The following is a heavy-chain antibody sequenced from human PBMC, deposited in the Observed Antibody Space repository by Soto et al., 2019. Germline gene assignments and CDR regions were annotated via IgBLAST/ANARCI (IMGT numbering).Heavy chain of an antibody. J-gene: IGHJ4*02. D-gene: IGHD3-16*01. CDR2: IWHDGGNK. CDR3: ARDGDVNTGFGKDY. V-gene: IGHV3-33*01. CDR1: GFTFSSYG. Sequence: PGGSLRLSCAASGFTFSSYGMHWVRQASGKGLEWVAFIWHDGGNKFYAESVKGRFTISRDNSKNTLYLQMTSLSAEDTAMYYCARDGDVNTGFGKDYWGQGTLVTVSS.